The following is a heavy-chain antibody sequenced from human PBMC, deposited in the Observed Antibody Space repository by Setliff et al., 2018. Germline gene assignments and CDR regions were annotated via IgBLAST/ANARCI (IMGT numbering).Heavy chain of an antibody. V-gene: IGHV1-8*02. J-gene: IGHJ4*02. D-gene: IGHD7-27*01. CDR2: MNPNSGNK. CDR3: ARGWAALGIIGY. CDR1: GYTFTSYD. Sequence: ASVKVSCKASGYTFTSYDINWMRQASGQGLEWMGWMNPNSGNKGSTEKVQGRVTMTRNTSTSTAYMELSRLTSEDTAVYFCARGWAALGIIGYWGQGTLVTVSS.